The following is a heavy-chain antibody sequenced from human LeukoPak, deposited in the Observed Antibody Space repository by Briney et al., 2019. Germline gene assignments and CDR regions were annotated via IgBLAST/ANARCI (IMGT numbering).Heavy chain of an antibody. CDR3: ARFRGELMDGFDF. J-gene: IGHJ4*02. D-gene: IGHD1-7*01. CDR1: GHTFSTDW. Sequence: GDSLKISCKGSGHTFSTDWIAWVRQMPGKGLEWMGVIYAGDADTRYSPSFQGQVTISADKSLNTAYLQWTNLKASGTAMYYCARFRGELMDGFDFWSQGTLVTVSS. CDR2: IYAGDADT. V-gene: IGHV5-51*01.